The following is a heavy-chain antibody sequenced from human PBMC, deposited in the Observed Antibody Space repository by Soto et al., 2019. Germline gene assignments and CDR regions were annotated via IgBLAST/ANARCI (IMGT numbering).Heavy chain of an antibody. CDR2: INHSGST. CDR1: GGSFSGYY. D-gene: IGHD2-2*01. J-gene: IGHJ4*02. V-gene: IGHV4-34*01. CDR3: AYCHAPESCGSNGGTFDY. Sequence: SETLSLTCAVYGGSFSGYYWSWIRQPPGKGLEWIGEINHSGSTNYNPSLKSRVTISVDTSKNQFSLKLSSVTAADTAVYYCAYCHAPESCGSNGGTFDYWGQGTLVTVSS.